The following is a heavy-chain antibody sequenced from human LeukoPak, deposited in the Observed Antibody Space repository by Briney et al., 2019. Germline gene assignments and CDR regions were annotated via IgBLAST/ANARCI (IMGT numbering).Heavy chain of an antibody. CDR3: AREAKYDSSGYYGY. Sequence: GGSLRLSCAASGFTFSSYALSWVRQAPGKGLEWVANIKQDGSEKYYVDSVKGRFTISRDNAKNSLYLQMNSLRAEDTAVYYCAREAKYDSSGYYGYWDQGTLVTVSS. J-gene: IGHJ4*02. D-gene: IGHD3-22*01. CDR1: GFTFSSYA. V-gene: IGHV3-7*01. CDR2: IKQDGSEK.